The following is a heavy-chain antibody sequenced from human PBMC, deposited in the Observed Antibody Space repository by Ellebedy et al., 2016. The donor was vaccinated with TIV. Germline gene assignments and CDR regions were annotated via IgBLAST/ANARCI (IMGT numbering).Heavy chain of an antibody. V-gene: IGHV3-21*01. Sequence: GESLKISXAASGFTFSSYSMNWVRQAPGKGLEWVSSISSSSSYIYYADSVKGRFTISRDNAKNSLYLQMNSLRAEDTAVYYCARLRLQPIEWFGESEVDYWGQGTLVTVSS. CDR1: GFTFSSYS. CDR3: ARLRLQPIEWFGESEVDY. CDR2: ISSSSSYI. D-gene: IGHD3-10*01. J-gene: IGHJ4*02.